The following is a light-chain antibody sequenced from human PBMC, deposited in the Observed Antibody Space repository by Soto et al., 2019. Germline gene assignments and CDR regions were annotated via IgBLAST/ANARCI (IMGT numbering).Light chain of an antibody. CDR3: QSYDSSLRAYV. Sequence: QSVLTQSPSVSGAPRQSVNISCSGNNSNIGANFDVGWFQHLPGSAPKVLIYGNTNRPSGVPARFSGSKSGTSASLAITGLQADDEADYYCQSYDSSLRAYVFGSGTKLTVL. CDR2: GNT. CDR1: NSNIGANFD. V-gene: IGLV1-40*01. J-gene: IGLJ1*01.